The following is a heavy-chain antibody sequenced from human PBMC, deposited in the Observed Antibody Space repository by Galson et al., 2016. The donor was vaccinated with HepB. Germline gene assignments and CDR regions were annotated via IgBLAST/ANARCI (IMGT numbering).Heavy chain of an antibody. J-gene: IGHJ3*02. D-gene: IGHD3-22*01. CDR1: GDSINTGGYY. Sequence: TLSLTCTVSGDSINTGGYYWTWIRQPPGKGLEWIGNIYYIGSTSYNPSLKSRVTISVDTSKKEFSLNLSSATAADTAVYFCARGRVISGYAFDIWGQGTVVTVSS. CDR3: ARGRVISGYAFDI. V-gene: IGHV4-31*03. CDR2: IYYIGST.